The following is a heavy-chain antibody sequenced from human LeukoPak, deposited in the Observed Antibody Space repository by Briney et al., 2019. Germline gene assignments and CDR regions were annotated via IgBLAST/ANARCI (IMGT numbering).Heavy chain of an antibody. CDR1: GGSFSGYY. J-gene: IGHJ5*02. CDR3: ARDDYGSGSYL. Sequence: SETLSLTCAVYGGSFSGYYWSWIRQPPGKGLEWIGEINHSGSTNYNPSLKSRVTISVDTSKNQFSLKLSSVTAADTAVYYCARDDYGSGSYLWGQGTLVTVSS. V-gene: IGHV4-34*01. CDR2: INHSGST. D-gene: IGHD3-10*01.